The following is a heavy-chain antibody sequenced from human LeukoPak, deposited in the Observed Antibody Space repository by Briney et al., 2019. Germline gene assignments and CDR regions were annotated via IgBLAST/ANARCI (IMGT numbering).Heavy chain of an antibody. CDR3: ARESGACCPCGF. D-gene: IGHD2-21*02. CDR1: GGSFSGYY. V-gene: IGHV4-59*10. Sequence: TSETLSLTCAVYGGSFSGYYWSWIRQPPGKGLEWIGDVHMSGASNYNPSLKSRVTMSVDNSKNQLSLKLTSVTAADTAVYYCARESGACCPCGFWGQGTLVTVSS. J-gene: IGHJ4*02. CDR2: VHMSGAS.